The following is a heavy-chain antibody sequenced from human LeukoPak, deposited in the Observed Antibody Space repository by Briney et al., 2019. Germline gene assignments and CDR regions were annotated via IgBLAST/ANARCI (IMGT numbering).Heavy chain of an antibody. D-gene: IGHD3/OR15-3a*01. CDR2: IYYSGST. CDR3: ARQTGSGLFILP. CDR1: GGSISSYY. Sequence: SETLSLTCTVSGGSISSYYWSWIRQPPGKGLEWIGYIYYSGSTNYSPSLKSQVSISIDTSKNQFSLRLTSVTAADTAVYYCARQTGSGLFILPGGQGTLVTVSS. J-gene: IGHJ4*02. V-gene: IGHV4-59*08.